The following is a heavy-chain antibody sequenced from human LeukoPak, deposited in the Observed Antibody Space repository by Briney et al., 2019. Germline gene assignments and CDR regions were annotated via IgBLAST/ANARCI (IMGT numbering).Heavy chain of an antibody. J-gene: IGHJ4*02. CDR3: AKSYDSSGFYLPY. D-gene: IGHD3-22*01. Sequence: GGSLRLSCAASGFSFSSYAMSWVRQAPGKGLEWVSAIRGSRGATYYADSVRGRFTISRDNSKNTLYLQMNSLRAEDTALYYCAKSYDSSGFYLPYWGQGTLVTVSS. CDR2: IRGSRGAT. CDR1: GFSFSSYA. V-gene: IGHV3-23*01.